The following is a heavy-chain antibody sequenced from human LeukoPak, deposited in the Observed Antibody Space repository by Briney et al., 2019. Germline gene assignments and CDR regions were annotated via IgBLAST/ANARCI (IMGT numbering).Heavy chain of an antibody. J-gene: IGHJ4*02. CDR1: GFTFSSSA. V-gene: IGHV3-23*01. CDR3: VRDGQGSTPLDY. Sequence: GGSLRLSCAASGFTFSSSAMSWVRQAPGKGLEWVSAISNNGGYTYYADSVQGRFTISRDNSKSTLCLQMNSLRAEDTAVYFCVRDGQGSTPLDYWGQGTLVTVSS. CDR2: ISNNGGYT. D-gene: IGHD1-26*01.